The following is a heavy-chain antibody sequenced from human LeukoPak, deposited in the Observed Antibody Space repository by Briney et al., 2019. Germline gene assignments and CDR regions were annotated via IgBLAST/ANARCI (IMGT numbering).Heavy chain of an antibody. V-gene: IGHV1-18*01. J-gene: IGHJ6*03. CDR3: ARDASFGEYYYYYYYMDV. CDR2: ISAYNGNT. D-gene: IGHD3-10*01. Sequence: ASVKVSCKASGYTFTSYGISWVRQAPGQGLEWMGWISAYNGNTNYAQKLQGRVTMTRDTSISTAYMELSRLRSDDTAVYYCARDASFGEYYYYYYYMDVWGKGTTVTVSS. CDR1: GYTFTSYG.